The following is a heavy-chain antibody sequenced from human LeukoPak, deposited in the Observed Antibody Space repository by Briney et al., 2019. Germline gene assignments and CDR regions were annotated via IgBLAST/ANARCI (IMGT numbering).Heavy chain of an antibody. CDR1: GFTFSSYS. V-gene: IGHV3-48*04. CDR3: AKSGLNRFDY. D-gene: IGHD2-15*01. Sequence: GGSLRLSCAASGFTFSSYSMNWVRQAPGKGLEWVSYISSSGSTIYYADSVKGRFTISRDNAKNSLYLQMNSLRAEDTAVYYCAKSGLNRFDYWGQGTLVTVSS. CDR2: ISSSGSTI. J-gene: IGHJ4*02.